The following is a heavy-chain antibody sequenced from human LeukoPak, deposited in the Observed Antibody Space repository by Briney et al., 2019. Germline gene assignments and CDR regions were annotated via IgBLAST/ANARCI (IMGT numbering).Heavy chain of an antibody. Sequence: ASVKVSCKASGYTFTSYGISWVRQAPGQGLEWMGWISAYNGNTNYAQKLQGRVTMTTDTSTSTAYMELRSLRSDDTAVYYCARNRGEKIGEWYYHYGMDVWGQGTTVTVSS. D-gene: IGHD3-10*01. V-gene: IGHV1-18*01. J-gene: IGHJ6*02. CDR3: ARNRGEKIGEWYYHYGMDV. CDR2: ISAYNGNT. CDR1: GYTFTSYG.